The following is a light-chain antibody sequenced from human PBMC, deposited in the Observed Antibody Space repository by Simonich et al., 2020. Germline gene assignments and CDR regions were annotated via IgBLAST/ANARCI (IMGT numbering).Light chain of an antibody. V-gene: IGKV4-1*01. CDR1: QSVLYSSNNKNY. J-gene: IGKJ5*01. CDR2: WAS. Sequence: DIVMTQSPDSLAVSLGERATINCKSSQSVLYSSNNKNYLAWYQQKPGQTPKMLIYWASTRESGVPDRCSGSGSGTDFTLTISSLQAEDVAVYYCQQYYSTPPITFGQGTRLEIK. CDR3: QQYYSTPPIT.